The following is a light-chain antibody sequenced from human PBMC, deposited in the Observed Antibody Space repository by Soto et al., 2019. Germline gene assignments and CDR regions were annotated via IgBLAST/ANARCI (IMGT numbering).Light chain of an antibody. J-gene: IGLJ1*01. CDR2: EVS. Sequence: QSVLTQPASVSGSPGQSIAISCTGTSSDVGGYNYVSWYQQHPGKAPKLMIHEVSNRPSGVSDRFSGSKSGNTASLTISGLQADDEADYYCSSHTSYSTLVFRPGTKVTVL. V-gene: IGLV2-14*01. CDR3: SSHTSYSTLV. CDR1: SSDVGGYNY.